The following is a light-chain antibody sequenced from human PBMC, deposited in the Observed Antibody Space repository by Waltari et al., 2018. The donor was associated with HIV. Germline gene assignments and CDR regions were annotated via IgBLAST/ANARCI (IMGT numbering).Light chain of an antibody. V-gene: IGLV6-57*01. J-gene: IGLJ2*01. CDR2: EDN. CDR3: QSYDSSNVV. CDR1: SGSIASNY. Sequence: NFMLTQPHSVSESPGKTVTISCTRSSGSIASNYVQWYQPRPGSSPTTVIYEDNQRPSGVPVRFSGSIDSSSNSASLTISGLKTEDEADYYCQSYDSSNVVFGGGTKLTVL.